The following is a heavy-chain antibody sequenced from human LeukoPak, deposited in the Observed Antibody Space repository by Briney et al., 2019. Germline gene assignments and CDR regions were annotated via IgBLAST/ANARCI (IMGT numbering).Heavy chain of an antibody. D-gene: IGHD1-26*01. CDR1: GFTFSSYA. CDR3: ARGTQVGYYYYMDV. J-gene: IGHJ6*03. CDR2: ISYDGSNK. V-gene: IGHV3-30*04. Sequence: GGSLRLSCAASGFTFSSYAMHWVRQAPGKGLEWVAVISYDGSNKYYADSVKGRFTISRDNSKNTLYLQMNSLRAEDTAVYYCARGTQVGYYYYMDVWGKGTTVTVSS.